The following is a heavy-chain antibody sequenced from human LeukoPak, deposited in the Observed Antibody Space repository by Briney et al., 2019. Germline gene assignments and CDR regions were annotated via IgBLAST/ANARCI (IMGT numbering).Heavy chain of an antibody. CDR1: GGSFSGYY. D-gene: IGHD1-14*01. V-gene: IGHV4-34*01. CDR2: INHSGST. CDR3: ARDSGQYWYFDL. J-gene: IGHJ2*01. Sequence: SETLSLTCAVYGGSFSGYYWSWIRQPPGKGLEWIGEINHSGSTNYNPSLKSRVTISVDTSKNQFSLKLSSVTAADTAVYYCARDSGQYWYFDLWGRGTLVTVSS.